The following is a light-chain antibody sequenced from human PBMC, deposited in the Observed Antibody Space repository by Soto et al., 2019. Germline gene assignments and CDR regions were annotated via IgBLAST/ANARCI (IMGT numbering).Light chain of an antibody. CDR2: DDN. CDR1: SSKIGRNY. CDR3: GTWDTSLSAYV. V-gene: IGLV1-51*01. Sequence: QSVLTQPPSVSAAPGQKVTISCSGSSSKIGRNYVSWYQQLPGTPPKVLIYDDNKRPSGIPDRFSGSKSGTSVTLGITGLQTGDEADYYCGTWDTSLSAYVFGTGTKVTVL. J-gene: IGLJ1*01.